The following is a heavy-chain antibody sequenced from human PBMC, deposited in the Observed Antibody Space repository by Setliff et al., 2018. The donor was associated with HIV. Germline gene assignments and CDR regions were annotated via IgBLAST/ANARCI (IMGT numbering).Heavy chain of an antibody. D-gene: IGHD3-10*01. CDR1: GYTFTDYY. J-gene: IGHJ6*03. CDR3: ARAESLGWFYNYMDV. Sequence: GASVKVSCKASGYTFTDYYVHWVRQAPGQGLEWLGWINPNSGGTRYAQKFQGRVTMTRDTSISTAYMDLSSLRSDDTAVYFCARAESLGWFYNYMDVWGKGTTVTV. CDR2: INPNSGGT. V-gene: IGHV1-2*02.